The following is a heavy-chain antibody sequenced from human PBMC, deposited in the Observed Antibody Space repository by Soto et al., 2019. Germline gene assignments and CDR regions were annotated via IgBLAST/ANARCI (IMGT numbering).Heavy chain of an antibody. CDR1: GGSIRHINNHY. V-gene: IGHV4-61*05. D-gene: IGHD3-10*01. J-gene: IGHJ6*02. Sequence: SETLSLTCTVCGGSIRHINNHYCSWFRLPPGKGLEWIGYISDLAYTSYNPSLKGRVSISVDTSKNQFSLTLTSVTAADTAVYYCARQGFGVLHGLVDVWGQGTTVPV. CDR3: ARQGFGVLHGLVDV. CDR2: ISDLAYT.